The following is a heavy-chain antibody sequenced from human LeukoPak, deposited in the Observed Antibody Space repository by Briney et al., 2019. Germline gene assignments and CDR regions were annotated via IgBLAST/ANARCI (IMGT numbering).Heavy chain of an antibody. CDR2: ISSSGSTI. CDR1: GFTFSDYY. V-gene: IGHV3-11*01. Sequence: GGSLRLFCAASGFTFSDYYMSWVRQAPGKGLEWVSYISSSGSTIYYADSVKGRFTISRDNAKNSLYLQMNSLRAEDTAVYYCARRAYDFWSGYLTHGTYYYYMDVWGKGTMVTVSS. D-gene: IGHD3-3*01. CDR3: ARRAYDFWSGYLTHGTYYYYMDV. J-gene: IGHJ6*03.